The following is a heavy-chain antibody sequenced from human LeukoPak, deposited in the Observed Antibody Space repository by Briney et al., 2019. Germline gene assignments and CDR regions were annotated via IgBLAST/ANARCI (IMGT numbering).Heavy chain of an antibody. V-gene: IGHV1-2*06. J-gene: IGHJ3*02. CDR3: ARGAGDGSGAFEI. CDR2: INPNSGGT. Sequence: ASVKVSCKASGFTFTSHGFTWVRQAPGQGLEWMGRINPNSGGTNYAQKFQGRVTVTRDTSISTAYMELSRLRSDDTAFYYCARGAGDGSGAFEIWGQGTMVTVSS. D-gene: IGHD3-10*01. CDR1: GFTFTSHG.